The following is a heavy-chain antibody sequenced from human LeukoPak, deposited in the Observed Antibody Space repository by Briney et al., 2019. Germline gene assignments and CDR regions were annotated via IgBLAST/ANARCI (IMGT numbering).Heavy chain of an antibody. D-gene: IGHD2-2*01. V-gene: IGHV1-18*01. CDR2: ISAHNGNT. CDR3: AREGFGSTMTCYENDYYGMDL. CDR1: GDLFSSYC. J-gene: IGHJ6*02. Sequence: ALVKASCKASGDLFSSYCISWVRQAPGQGLEWMGWISAHNGNTNYAQQLQGRVTMSTDTSTSTAYMDLRSLRSDDTAVYYCAREGFGSTMTCYENDYYGMDLWGQGTTVTVSS.